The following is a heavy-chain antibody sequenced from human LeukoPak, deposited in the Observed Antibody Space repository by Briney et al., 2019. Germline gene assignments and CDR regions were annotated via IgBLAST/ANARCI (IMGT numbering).Heavy chain of an antibody. CDR2: IYYSGST. CDR1: GGSISSSSYY. J-gene: IGHJ4*02. D-gene: IGHD3-22*01. CDR3: ASRPVGYYYDSSGYLYYFDY. Sequence: PSETLSLTCTVSGGSISSSSYYWGWIRQPPGKGLEWIGSIYYSGSTYYNPSLKSRVTISVDTSKNQFSLKLSSVTAADTAVYYCASRPVGYYYDSSGYLYYFDYWGQGTLVTVSS. V-gene: IGHV4-39*01.